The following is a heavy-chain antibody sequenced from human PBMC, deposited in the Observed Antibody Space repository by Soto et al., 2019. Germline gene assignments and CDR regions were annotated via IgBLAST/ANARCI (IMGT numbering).Heavy chain of an antibody. D-gene: IGHD3-16*01. J-gene: IGHJ4*02. CDR3: TCFFQLRGRLLDY. Sequence: EVQLVESGGGFVESGGSLRLSCAASGFSFKDAWMTWVRQAPGKGLAWVGRIKSSTHGGTADYGGAVKGRCTISSDDSKDTLYLHMYGLKREDTGVYYCTCFFQLRGRLLDYWGPGTQVNVSS. V-gene: IGHV3-15*07. CDR2: IKSSTHGGTA. CDR1: GFSFKDAW.